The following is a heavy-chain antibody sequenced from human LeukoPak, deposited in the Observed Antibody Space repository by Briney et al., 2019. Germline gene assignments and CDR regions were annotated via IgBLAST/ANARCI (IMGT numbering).Heavy chain of an antibody. CDR2: IIPIFGIA. D-gene: IGHD6-13*01. V-gene: IGHV1-69*04. CDR1: GGTFSSYA. J-gene: IGHJ4*02. CDR3: ASDLAAAGTLSY. Sequence: SVKVSCKASGGTFSSYAISWVRQAPGQGLEWMGRIIPIFGIANYAQKFQGRVTITADKSTSTAYMELSSLGSEDTAAYYCASDLAAAGTLSYWGQGTLVTVSS.